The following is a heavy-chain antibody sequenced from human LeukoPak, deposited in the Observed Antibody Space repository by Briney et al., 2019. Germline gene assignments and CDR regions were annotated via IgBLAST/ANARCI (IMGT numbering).Heavy chain of an antibody. CDR1: GFTFNNYW. CDR3: ARDVSVETAQDVWVDAFDI. D-gene: IGHD2-21*02. J-gene: IGHJ3*02. V-gene: IGHV3-7*03. Sequence: GGSLRLSCEVSGFTFNNYWMNWVRQAPGKGLEWVANIKEDGSKRYYVDSVKGRFTISRDNAKKSLYLQMNSLRAEDMAVYYCARDVSVETAQDVWVDAFDIWGQGTMVTVSS. CDR2: IKEDGSKR.